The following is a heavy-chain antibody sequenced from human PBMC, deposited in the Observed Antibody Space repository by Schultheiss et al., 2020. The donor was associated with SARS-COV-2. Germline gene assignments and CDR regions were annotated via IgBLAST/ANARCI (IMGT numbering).Heavy chain of an antibody. J-gene: IGHJ5*02. CDR3: AKDPWGQTWFDP. CDR2: ISYDGSNN. V-gene: IGHV3-30*18. Sequence: GESLKISCAASGFTFSDYAMYWVRQAPGKGLEWVAVISYDGSNNYYADSVKGRFTISRDNSKNTLYLQMNSLRAEDTAVYYCAKDPWGQTWFDPWGQGTLVTVSS. CDR1: GFTFSDYA. D-gene: IGHD3-16*01.